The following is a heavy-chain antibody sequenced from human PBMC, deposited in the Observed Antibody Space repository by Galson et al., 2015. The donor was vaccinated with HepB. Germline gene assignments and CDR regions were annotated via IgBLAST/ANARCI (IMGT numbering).Heavy chain of an antibody. CDR3: AREVVPADARYYYYMDV. CDR2: IWYDGSNK. D-gene: IGHD2-2*01. Sequence: SLRLSCAASGFTFSSYGMHWVRQAPGKGLEWVAVIWYDGSNKYYADSVKGRFTISRDNSKNTLYLQMNSLRAEDTAVYYCAREVVPADARYYYYMDVWGKGTTVTVSS. V-gene: IGHV3-33*01. J-gene: IGHJ6*03. CDR1: GFTFSSYG.